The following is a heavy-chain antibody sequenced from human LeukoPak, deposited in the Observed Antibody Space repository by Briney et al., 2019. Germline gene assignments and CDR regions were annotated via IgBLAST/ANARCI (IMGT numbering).Heavy chain of an antibody. CDR1: GGSISSSSYY. D-gene: IGHD3-3*01. Sequence: PSETLSLTCTVSGGSISSSSYYWGWIRQPPGKGLEWIGSIYYSGSTYYNPSLKSRVTISVDTSKNQFSLKLSSVTAADTAVYYCARAYEDYDFPNVPDVSLDIWGQGTMVTVSS. CDR2: IYYSGST. V-gene: IGHV4-39*07. J-gene: IGHJ3*02. CDR3: ARAYEDYDFPNVPDVSLDI.